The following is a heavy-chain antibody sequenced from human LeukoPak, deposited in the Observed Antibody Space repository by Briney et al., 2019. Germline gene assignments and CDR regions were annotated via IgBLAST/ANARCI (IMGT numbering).Heavy chain of an antibody. J-gene: IGHJ4*02. CDR2: VNLQGST. CDR3: AREGGPYRPLDY. CDR1: GVSISSTKW. V-gene: IGHV4-4*02. Sequence: PSGTLSLTCAVSGVSISSTKWWSWVRQPPGKGLEWIGEVNLQGSTNYNPSLMRRVAISVDTSANHVSLQLTSVTAADTAVYYCAREGGPYRPLDYSGQGTLVTVSS.